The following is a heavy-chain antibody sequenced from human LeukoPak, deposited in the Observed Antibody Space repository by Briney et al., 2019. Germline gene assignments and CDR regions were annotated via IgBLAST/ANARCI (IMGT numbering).Heavy chain of an antibody. V-gene: IGHV1-69*05. D-gene: IGHD3-22*01. J-gene: IGHJ4*02. Sequence: SVKVSCKASGGTFSSYAISWVRQAPGQGLEWMGGIIPIFGTANYAQKFQGRVTITTDESTSTAYMELSSLISEDTAVYYCASHYYDSSGYYYPFDYWGQGTLVTVSS. CDR3: ASHYYDSSGYYYPFDY. CDR2: IIPIFGTA. CDR1: GGTFSSYA.